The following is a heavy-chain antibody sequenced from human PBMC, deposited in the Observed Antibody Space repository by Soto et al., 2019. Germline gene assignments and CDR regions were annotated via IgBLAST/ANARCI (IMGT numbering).Heavy chain of an antibody. CDR2: ISGSGGST. D-gene: IGHD3-22*01. Sequence: GGSLRLSCAASGFTFSSYAMSWVRQAPGKGLEWVSAISGSGGSTYYADSVKGRFTISRDNSKNKLYLQMNSLRAEDTAVYYCAKVKAMIVVVINRYYGMDVWGQGTTVTVSS. CDR1: GFTFSSYA. CDR3: AKVKAMIVVVINRYYGMDV. V-gene: IGHV3-23*01. J-gene: IGHJ6*02.